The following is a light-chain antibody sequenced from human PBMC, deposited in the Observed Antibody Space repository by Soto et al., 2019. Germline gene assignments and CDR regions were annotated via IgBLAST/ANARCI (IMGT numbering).Light chain of an antibody. J-gene: IGKJ2*01. CDR3: QQSATTPYT. V-gene: IGKV1-39*01. CDR1: QTINNY. Sequence: DIQLTQSPSSLSASLRDRVTITCRAGQTINNYLNWYQQKPGKAPKLLIFDASILQSGVPSRFSGGGSGTDFTLTIDSLQPEDSVTYYCQQSATTPYTFGQGTKLEI. CDR2: DAS.